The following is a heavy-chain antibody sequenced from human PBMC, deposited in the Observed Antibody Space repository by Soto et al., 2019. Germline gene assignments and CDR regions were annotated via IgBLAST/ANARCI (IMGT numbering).Heavy chain of an antibody. J-gene: IGHJ6*03. CDR3: ARGRGYSYGYSHYYYYMDV. D-gene: IGHD5-18*01. CDR2: INHSGST. V-gene: IGHV4-34*01. Sequence: SETLSLTCAVYGGSFSGYYWSWIRQPPGKGLEWIGEINHSGSTNYNPSLKSRVTISVDTSKNQFSLKLSSVTAADTAVYYCARGRGYSYGYSHYYYYMDVWGKGTTVT. CDR1: GGSFSGYY.